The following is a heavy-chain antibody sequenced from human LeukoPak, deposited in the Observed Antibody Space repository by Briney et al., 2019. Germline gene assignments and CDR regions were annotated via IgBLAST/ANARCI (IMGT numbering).Heavy chain of an antibody. CDR2: LSKSGNT. Sequence: SETLSLTCTVSGGSISSYYWSWIRLPPGKGLEWIGYLSKSGNTNYSPSLKSRVTIFGDTSKNQFSLKLSSVTAADTAVYYCARGEGYGDYFGAFDIWGQGTMVTVSS. J-gene: IGHJ3*02. CDR3: ARGEGYGDYFGAFDI. V-gene: IGHV4-59*01. D-gene: IGHD4-17*01. CDR1: GGSISSYY.